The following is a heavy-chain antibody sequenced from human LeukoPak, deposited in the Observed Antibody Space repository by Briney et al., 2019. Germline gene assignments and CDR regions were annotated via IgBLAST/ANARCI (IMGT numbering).Heavy chain of an antibody. CDR1: GFSFTTYW. J-gene: IGHJ4*02. Sequence: GGSLRLSCAASGFSFTTYWMSWVRQAPGKGLEWVANIKQDGTEKYYVDSVKGRFTISRDNAKNSLYLQMNSLGVEDTAVYYCARQRLRLRLDAFDYWGQGTLVTVSS. CDR2: IKQDGTEK. CDR3: ARQRLRLRLDAFDY. V-gene: IGHV3-7*01. D-gene: IGHD5-12*01.